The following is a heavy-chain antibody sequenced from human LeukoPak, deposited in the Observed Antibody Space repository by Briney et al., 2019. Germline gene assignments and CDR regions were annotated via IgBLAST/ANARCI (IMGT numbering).Heavy chain of an antibody. D-gene: IGHD2-15*01. CDR1: GGTFSSYA. CDR2: IIPIFGTA. CDR3: ARDLQRYCSGGSCYRGPFDY. V-gene: IGHV1-69*13. Sequence: SVTVSCKASGGTFSSYAISWVRQAPGQGLEWMGGIIPIFGTANYAQKFQGRVTITADESTSTAYMELSSLRSEDTAVYYCARDLQRYCSGGSCYRGPFDYWGQGTLVTVSS. J-gene: IGHJ4*02.